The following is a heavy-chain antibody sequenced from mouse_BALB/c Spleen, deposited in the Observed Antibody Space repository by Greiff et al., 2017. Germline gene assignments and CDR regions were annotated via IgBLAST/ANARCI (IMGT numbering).Heavy chain of an antibody. V-gene: IGHV5-17*02. CDR2: ISSGSSTI. Sequence: EVKVVESGGGLVQPGGSRKLSCAASGFTFSSFGMHWVRQAPEKGLEWVAYISSGSSTIYYADTVKGRFTISRDNPKNTLFLQMTSLRSEDTAMYYCALITTDYAMDYWGQGTSVTVSS. D-gene: IGHD1-2*01. CDR3: ALITTDYAMDY. CDR1: GFTFSSFG. J-gene: IGHJ4*01.